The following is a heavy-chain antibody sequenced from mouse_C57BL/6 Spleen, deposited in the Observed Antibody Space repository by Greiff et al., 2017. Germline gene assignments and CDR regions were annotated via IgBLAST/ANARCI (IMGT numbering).Heavy chain of an antibody. CDR2: IHPNSGST. V-gene: IGHV1-64*01. D-gene: IGHD1-1*01. Sequence: PGQGLEWIGMIHPNSGSTNYNEKFKSKATLTVDKSSSTAYMQLSSLTSEDSAVYYCATTVDNWYFDVWGTGTTVTVSS. CDR3: ATTVDNWYFDV. J-gene: IGHJ1*03.